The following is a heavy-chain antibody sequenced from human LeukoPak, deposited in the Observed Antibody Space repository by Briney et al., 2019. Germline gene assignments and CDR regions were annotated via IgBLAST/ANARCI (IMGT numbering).Heavy chain of an antibody. CDR2: ISWNSGSI. D-gene: IGHD3-3*01. J-gene: IGHJ4*02. CDR1: GFTFDDYA. Sequence: PGRSLRLSCAASGFTFDDYAMHWVRQAPGKGLEWVSGISWNSGSIGYADSVKGRFTISRDNSKNTLYLQMNSLRAEDTAVYYCARDMGYYTDWGQGTLVTVSS. CDR3: ARDMGYYTD. V-gene: IGHV3-9*01.